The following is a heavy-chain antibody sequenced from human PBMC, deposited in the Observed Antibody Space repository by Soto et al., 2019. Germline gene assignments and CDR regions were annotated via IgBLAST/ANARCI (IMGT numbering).Heavy chain of an antibody. CDR1: GGSISSSNW. CDR3: AREYTYGSNFFDC. V-gene: IGHV4-4*02. D-gene: IGHD5-18*01. J-gene: IGHJ4*02. CDR2: IYHSGST. Sequence: PSETLSLTCAVSGGSISSSNWWSWVRQPPGKGLEWIGEIYHSGSTNYNPSLKSRVTISVDKSKNQFSLKLSSVTAADTAVYYCAREYTYGSNFFDCWGQGALVTVSS.